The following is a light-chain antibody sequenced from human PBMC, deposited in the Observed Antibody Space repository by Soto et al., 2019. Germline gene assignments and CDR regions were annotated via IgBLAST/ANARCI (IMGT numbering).Light chain of an antibody. V-gene: IGLV1-44*01. Sequence: QSVLTQPPSASGTPGQRVTISCSGSSSRIGSNNVNWDQQLPGTAPKLPIYNNNQRPSGVPDRFSGSKSGTSASLAISGLQSEDEADYYCAAWDDSLNGLYVFGTGTKVTVL. J-gene: IGLJ1*01. CDR2: NNN. CDR3: AAWDDSLNGLYV. CDR1: SSRIGSNN.